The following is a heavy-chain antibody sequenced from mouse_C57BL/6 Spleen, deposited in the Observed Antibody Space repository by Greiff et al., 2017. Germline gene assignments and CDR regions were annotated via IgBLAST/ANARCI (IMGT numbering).Heavy chain of an antibody. CDR1: GYAFSSSW. J-gene: IGHJ4*01. Sequence: VQLQQSGPELVKPGASVKISCKASGYAFSSSWMNWVKQRPGKGLEWIGRIYPGDGDTNYNGKFKGKATLTADKSSSTAYMQLSSLTSEDSAVYFCARSALLITTVVAPGAMDYWGQGTSVTVSS. V-gene: IGHV1-82*01. CDR2: IYPGDGDT. CDR3: ARSALLITTVVAPGAMDY. D-gene: IGHD1-1*01.